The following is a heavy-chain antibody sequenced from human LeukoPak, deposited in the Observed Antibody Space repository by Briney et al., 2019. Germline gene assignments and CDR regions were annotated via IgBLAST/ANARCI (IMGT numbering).Heavy chain of an antibody. D-gene: IGHD3-10*02. CDR1: GFTFSSYW. CDR2: IKEDGSEK. Sequence: PGGSLRLSCAASGFTFSSYWMSWVRQAPGKGLEWVANIKEDGSEKYYVESVKGRFIISRDNTKNSLYLQMNSLRAEDTAVYYCAELGITMIGGVWGKGTTVTISS. CDR3: AELGITMIGGV. J-gene: IGHJ6*04. V-gene: IGHV3-7*01.